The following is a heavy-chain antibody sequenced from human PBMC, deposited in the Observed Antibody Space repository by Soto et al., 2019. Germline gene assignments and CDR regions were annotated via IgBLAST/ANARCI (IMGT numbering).Heavy chain of an antibody. V-gene: IGHV1-69*13. J-gene: IGHJ6*02. CDR2: IIPIFGTA. CDR1: GGTFSSYA. D-gene: IGHD4-17*01. CDR3: ARDPVMTTVTTTLDAYGMDV. Sequence: GASVKVSCKASGGTFSSYAISWVRQAPGQGLEWMGGIIPIFGTANYAQKFQGRVTITADESTSTAYMELSSLRSEDTAVYYCARDPVMTTVTTTLDAYGMDVWGQGTTVTVSS.